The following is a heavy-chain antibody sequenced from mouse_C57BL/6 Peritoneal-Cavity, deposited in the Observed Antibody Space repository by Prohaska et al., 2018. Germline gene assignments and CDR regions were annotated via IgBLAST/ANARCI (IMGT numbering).Heavy chain of an antibody. Sequence: VKLSCKATGYTFTAYCIEWLKQRPGHGLAWVGEILPVSGTTNYNENFKGKVTFTADKSSNTAYMQLSSLTTEDSDIYYCARNLNWGFAYWGQRNSAHCLC. V-gene: IGHV1-9*01. CDR3: ARNLNWGFAY. CDR2: ILPVSGTT. D-gene: IGHD4-1*01. CDR1: GYTFTAYC. J-gene: IGHJ3*01.